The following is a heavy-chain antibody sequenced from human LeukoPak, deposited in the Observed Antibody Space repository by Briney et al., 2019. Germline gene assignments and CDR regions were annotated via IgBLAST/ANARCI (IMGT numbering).Heavy chain of an antibody. Sequence: ASVKVSCKASGYTSTSYGISWVRQAPGQGLEWMGWISAYNGNTNYAQKLQGRVTVTTDTSTSTAYMELRSLRSDDTAVYYCARAVDSSGYYLTDYWGQGTLVTVSS. CDR2: ISAYNGNT. CDR1: GYTSTSYG. CDR3: ARAVDSSGYYLTDY. D-gene: IGHD3-22*01. J-gene: IGHJ4*02. V-gene: IGHV1-18*01.